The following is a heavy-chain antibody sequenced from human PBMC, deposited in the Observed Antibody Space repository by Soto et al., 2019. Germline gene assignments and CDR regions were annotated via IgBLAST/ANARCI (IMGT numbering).Heavy chain of an antibody. Sequence: GGSLRLSCAASGFTFSSYAMSWVRQAPGKGLEWVSAISGSGGSTYYADSVKGRFTISRDNSKNTLYLQMNSLRAEDTAVYYCAKDNDYYDSSGLFNYWGQGTLVTVSS. CDR2: ISGSGGST. V-gene: IGHV3-23*01. D-gene: IGHD3-22*01. J-gene: IGHJ4*02. CDR3: AKDNDYYDSSGLFNY. CDR1: GFTFSSYA.